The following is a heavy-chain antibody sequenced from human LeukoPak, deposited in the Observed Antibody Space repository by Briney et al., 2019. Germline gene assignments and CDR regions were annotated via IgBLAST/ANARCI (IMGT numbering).Heavy chain of an antibody. CDR3: GKTTTGYSSGRNPAWPVDY. V-gene: IGHV3-23*01. D-gene: IGHD6-19*01. CDR1: GVTFSSYA. Sequence: GGSLRLSSTASGVTFSSYAMYWVRQAPGKGLEWGSGIFGSGGSAHYADSVKGRFTISRDNSQNTVYLQMNSLRAEDTAVYYCGKTTTGYSSGRNPAWPVDYWGQGTLVTVSS. CDR2: IFGSGGSA. J-gene: IGHJ4*02.